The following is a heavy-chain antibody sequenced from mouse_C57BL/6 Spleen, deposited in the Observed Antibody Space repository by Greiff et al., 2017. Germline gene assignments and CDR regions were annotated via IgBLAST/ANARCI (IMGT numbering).Heavy chain of an antibody. D-gene: IGHD3-2*02. Sequence: QVQLKESGAELVKPGASVKVSCKASGYTFTSYWMHWVKQRPGQGLEWIGRIHPSDSDPNYNQKFKGKATLTVDKSSSTAYMQLSSLTAEDSAVYYCAIRDSSGPAWFADWGQGTLVTVSA. CDR2: IHPSDSDP. CDR1: GYTFTSYW. J-gene: IGHJ3*01. V-gene: IGHV1-74*01. CDR3: AIRDSSGPAWFAD.